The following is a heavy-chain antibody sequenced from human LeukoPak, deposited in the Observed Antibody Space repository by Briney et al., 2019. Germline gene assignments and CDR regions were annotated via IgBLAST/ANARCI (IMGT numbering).Heavy chain of an antibody. CDR1: GYTFTGYY. CDR3: ATGEGQPYNPAFN. Sequence: GASVKVSCKASGYTFTGYYMHWVRQAPGQGLEWMGWINPNTGGTNYAQNFQGRVTMTRDTSINTAYMDLSRLRSDDTAVYYCATGEGQPYNPAFNWGQGALVTVSS. J-gene: IGHJ4*02. D-gene: IGHD1-14*01. CDR2: INPNTGGT. V-gene: IGHV1-2*02.